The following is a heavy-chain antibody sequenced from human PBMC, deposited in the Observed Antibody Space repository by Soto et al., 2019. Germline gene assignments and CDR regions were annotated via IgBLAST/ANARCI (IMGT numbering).Heavy chain of an antibody. D-gene: IGHD6-19*01. CDR3: ARSGYSSGWYHWYFDF. Sequence: SETLSLTCTVSGGSVSSGSYYWSWIRQPPVKGLEWIGYIYYSGSTNYNPSLKSRVTISVDTSKNQFSLKLSSLTAEDTAVYYCARSGYSSGWYHWYFDFWGRGTLVTVSS. V-gene: IGHV4-61*01. CDR1: GGSVSSGSYY. CDR2: IYYSGST. J-gene: IGHJ2*01.